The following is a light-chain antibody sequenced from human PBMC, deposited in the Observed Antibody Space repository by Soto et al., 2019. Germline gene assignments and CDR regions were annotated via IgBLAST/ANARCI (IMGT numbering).Light chain of an antibody. V-gene: IGLV1-47*02. CDR2: SNN. J-gene: IGLJ1*01. CDR1: SSNIGAGYD. CDR3: AAWDDSLSGYV. Sequence: QSVLTQPPSMSGAPGQRVTISCTGSSSNIGAGYDVHWYQQLPGTPPKLLIYSNNQRPSGVPDRFSGSKSGTSASLAISGLRSEDEADYYCAAWDDSLSGYVFGTGTKLTVL.